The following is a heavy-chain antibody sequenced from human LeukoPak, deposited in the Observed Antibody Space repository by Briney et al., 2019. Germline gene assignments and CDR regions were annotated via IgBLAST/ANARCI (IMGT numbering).Heavy chain of an antibody. CDR2: IKQDGSEK. Sequence: GGSLRLSCAASGFTSSSYWMSWVRQAPGKGLEWVANIKQDGSEKYYVDSVKGRFTISRDNAKNSLFLQMNSLRAEDTAVYYCARAGEYQLLYYYYYGMDVWGQGTTVTVSS. CDR3: ARAGEYQLLYYYYYGMDV. V-gene: IGHV3-7*01. CDR1: GFTSSSYW. D-gene: IGHD2-2*02. J-gene: IGHJ6*02.